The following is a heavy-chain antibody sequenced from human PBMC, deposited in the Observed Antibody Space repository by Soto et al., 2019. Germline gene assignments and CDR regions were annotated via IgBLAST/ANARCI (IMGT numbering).Heavy chain of an antibody. J-gene: IGHJ5*02. V-gene: IGHV1-69*06. D-gene: IGHD4-17*01. CDR2: ITPIFGTA. Sequence: SVKAPAKAPGATLSSSAISWVRQAPGQGLEWMEGITPIFGTANYAQKFQGRVTITADKSTSTAYMELSSLRSEDTAVYYCARDHCAEEDYGDYEEKENWFDPWGQGTLVTVSS. CDR3: ARDHCAEEDYGDYEEKENWFDP. CDR1: GATLSSSA.